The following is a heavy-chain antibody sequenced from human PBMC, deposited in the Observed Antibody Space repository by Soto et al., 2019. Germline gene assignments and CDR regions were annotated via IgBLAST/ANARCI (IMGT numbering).Heavy chain of an antibody. V-gene: IGHV3-48*02. CDR3: PKKFTGSRNPLFEYYGMDV. Sequence: QPGGSLRLSCAASGFTFNSCNMNWVRQAPGKGLEWISYISSGSTRIYYADSVEGRFTISRDNAKNSLYLQMNSLTDEDTAVYYCPKKFTGSRNPLFEYYGMDVWGQGTAVTVSS. CDR1: GFTFNSCN. D-gene: IGHD2-8*02. CDR2: ISSGSTRI. J-gene: IGHJ6*02.